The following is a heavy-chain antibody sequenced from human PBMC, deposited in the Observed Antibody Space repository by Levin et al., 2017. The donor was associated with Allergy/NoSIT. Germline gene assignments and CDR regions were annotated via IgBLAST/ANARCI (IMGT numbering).Heavy chain of an antibody. CDR1: GFIFSDHH. J-gene: IGHJ4*02. Sequence: GESLKISCVGSGFIFSDHHMDWVRQAPGKGLEWVGHIRNKANSHTTEYAASVKGRFTISRDDSKYSLYLHMDSLKAEDTAVYYCTRSSGNYGFVYWGQGTLVTVSS. CDR2: IRNKANSHTT. D-gene: IGHD3-22*01. CDR3: TRSSGNYGFVY. V-gene: IGHV3-72*01.